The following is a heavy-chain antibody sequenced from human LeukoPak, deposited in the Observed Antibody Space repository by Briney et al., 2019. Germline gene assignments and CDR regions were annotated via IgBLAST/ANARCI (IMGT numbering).Heavy chain of an antibody. D-gene: IGHD1-1*01. CDR1: GFTFSDYY. CDR3: AKGGATTTRYEYFDY. J-gene: IGHJ4*02. CDR2: ISSSGSTI. Sequence: PGGSLRLSCAASGFTFSDYYMSWIRQAPGKGLEWVSYISSSGSTIYYADSVKGRFTISRDNAKNSLYLQMNSLRAEDTAVYYCAKGGATTTRYEYFDYWGQGILVTVSS. V-gene: IGHV3-11*01.